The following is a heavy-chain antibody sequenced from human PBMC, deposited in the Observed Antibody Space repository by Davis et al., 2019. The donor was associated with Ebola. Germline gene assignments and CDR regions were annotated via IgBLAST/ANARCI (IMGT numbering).Heavy chain of an antibody. D-gene: IGHD1-1*01. CDR2: INPNSGGT. CDR1: GYTFTGYY. CDR3: ARAQFPTTSDH. Sequence: AASVKVSRKASGYTFTGYYMHWVRQAPGQGLEWMGRINPNSGGTNYAQKLQGRVTMTTDTSTSTAYMELRSLRSDDTAVYYCARAQFPTTSDHWGQGTLVTVSS. J-gene: IGHJ4*02. V-gene: IGHV1-2*06.